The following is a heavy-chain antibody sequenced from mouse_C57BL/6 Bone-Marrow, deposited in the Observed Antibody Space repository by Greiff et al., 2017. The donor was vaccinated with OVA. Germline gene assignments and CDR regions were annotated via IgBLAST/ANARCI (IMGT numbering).Heavy chain of an antibody. J-gene: IGHJ2*01. CDR1: GFTFSNYW. D-gene: IGHD4-1*01. CDR3: TGNCFSFDY. CDR2: IRLKSDNYAT. Sequence: EVQRVESGGGLVQPGGSMKLSCVASGFTFSNYWMNWVRQSPEKGLEWVAQIRLKSDNYATNYAESVKGRFTISRDDSKSSVYLQMNNLRAEDTGIYYCTGNCFSFDYWGQGTTLTVSS. V-gene: IGHV6-3*01.